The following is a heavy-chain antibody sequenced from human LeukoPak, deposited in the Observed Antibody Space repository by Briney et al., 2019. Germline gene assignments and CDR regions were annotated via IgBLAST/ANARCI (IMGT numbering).Heavy chain of an antibody. CDR2: ISSSSRYI. V-gene: IGHV3-21*01. Sequence: GGSLTLSCAASGFTFSSYSMNWVRQAPGKGLEWVSSISSSSRYIYYADSVKGRFTISRDNAKKSLYLQMNSLRAEDTAVYYCARAWRIAAPGTLSYWGQGSLVTVSS. J-gene: IGHJ4*02. CDR3: ARAWRIAAPGTLSY. CDR1: GFTFSSYS. D-gene: IGHD6-13*01.